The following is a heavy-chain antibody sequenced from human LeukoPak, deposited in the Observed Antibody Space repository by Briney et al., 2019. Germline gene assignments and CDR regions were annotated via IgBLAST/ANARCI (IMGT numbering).Heavy chain of an antibody. J-gene: IGHJ2*01. CDR3: AKDKVRFSYGRYWYFDL. Sequence: PGGSLRLSCAASGFTFADYAMHWGRQAPGKGLEWVSGTSWNSGSIGYADSVKGRFSISRDNAKNSLYLQMNSLRAEDTALDYCAKDKVRFSYGRYWYFDLWGRGTLVTVSS. CDR2: TSWNSGSI. CDR1: GFTFADYA. V-gene: IGHV3-9*01. D-gene: IGHD5-18*01.